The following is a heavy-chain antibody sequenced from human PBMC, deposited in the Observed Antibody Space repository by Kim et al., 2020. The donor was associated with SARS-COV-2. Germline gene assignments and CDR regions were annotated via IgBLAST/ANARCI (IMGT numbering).Heavy chain of an antibody. J-gene: IGHJ6*01. Sequence: GGSLRLSCAASGFTFSSYAMHWVRQAPGKGLEWVAVISYDGSNKYYADSVKGRFTISRDNSKNTLYVQMNSLRAEDTAVYYCAREKRVTMIVVAISGRM. V-gene: IGHV3-30*04. CDR2: ISYDGSNK. CDR3: AREKRVTMIVVAISGRM. CDR1: GFTFSSYA. D-gene: IGHD3-22*01.